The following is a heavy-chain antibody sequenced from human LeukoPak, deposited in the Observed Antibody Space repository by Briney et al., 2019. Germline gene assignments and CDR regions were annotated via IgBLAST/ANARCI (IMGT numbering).Heavy chain of an antibody. Sequence: PSETLSLTCTVSGGSIRSSGYYSGWICQPPGTGLEWIGSISCSGSTNYNPSLKSRVTISVDTSKNQLSLKLSSVTAADTAVYYCAREIGGYTYGYVPREVSYYFDYWGQGTLVTVSS. J-gene: IGHJ4*02. D-gene: IGHD5-18*01. CDR3: AREIGGYTYGYVPREVSYYFDY. V-gene: IGHV4-39*07. CDR2: ISCSGST. CDR1: GGSIRSSGYY.